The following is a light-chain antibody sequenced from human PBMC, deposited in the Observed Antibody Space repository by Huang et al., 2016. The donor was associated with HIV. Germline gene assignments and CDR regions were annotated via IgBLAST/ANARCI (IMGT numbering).Light chain of an antibody. Sequence: EIAMTQSPAILSVSPGERVTLSCRASQSVSSNFAWYQQKSGQAPRLLIYGATTRATGIPARFSGSGSGTDFTLIISSLQSEDFAVYFCQQYNNWPYTFGQGTKLEIK. J-gene: IGKJ2*01. V-gene: IGKV3-15*01. CDR2: GAT. CDR1: QSVSSN. CDR3: QQYNNWPYT.